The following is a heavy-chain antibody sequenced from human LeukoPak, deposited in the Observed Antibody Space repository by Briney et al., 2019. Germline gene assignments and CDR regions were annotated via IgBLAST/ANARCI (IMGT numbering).Heavy chain of an antibody. D-gene: IGHD6-6*01. CDR2: ISCDGSNK. CDR3: AREWRGIASHYHGMDV. Sequence: PGGSLRLSCAASGFIFRNYVIYWVRQTPGKGLEWVAVISCDGSNKYYADSVKGRFTISRENGKNSLYLQMNSLRVDDTAVYYCAREWRGIASHYHGMDVWGQGTTVTVSS. CDR1: GFIFRNYV. J-gene: IGHJ6*02. V-gene: IGHV3-30*14.